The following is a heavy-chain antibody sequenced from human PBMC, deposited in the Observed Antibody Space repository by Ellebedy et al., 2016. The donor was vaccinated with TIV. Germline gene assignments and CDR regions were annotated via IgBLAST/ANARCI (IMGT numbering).Heavy chain of an antibody. J-gene: IGHJ4*02. V-gene: IGHV1-3*04. CDR3: ARGGQVDTSGTLGGLDYFEY. CDR2: LNNGNANR. D-gene: IGHD5-18*01. CDR1: GYRFSFST. Sequence: ASVKVSCKASGYRFSFSTMHWVRQAPGQRLEWMGWLNNGNANRKYAQKFQGRVSITRDTSASTAYMELSSLGLEDTAVYYCARGGQVDTSGTLGGLDYFEYWGQGTLVTVSS.